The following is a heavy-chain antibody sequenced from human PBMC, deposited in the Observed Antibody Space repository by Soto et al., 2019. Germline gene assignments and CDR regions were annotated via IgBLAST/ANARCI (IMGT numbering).Heavy chain of an antibody. Sequence: QVQLQQWGAGLLKPSETLSLTCAVYGGSFSGYYWSWIRQPPGKGLEWIGEINHSGSTNYNPSLKSRVTISVDTSKNQFSLKLSSVTAADTAVYYCARRAAAGIPGPYYFDYWGQGTLVTVSS. CDR3: ARRAAAGIPGPYYFDY. D-gene: IGHD6-13*01. V-gene: IGHV4-34*01. CDR2: INHSGST. J-gene: IGHJ4*02. CDR1: GGSFSGYY.